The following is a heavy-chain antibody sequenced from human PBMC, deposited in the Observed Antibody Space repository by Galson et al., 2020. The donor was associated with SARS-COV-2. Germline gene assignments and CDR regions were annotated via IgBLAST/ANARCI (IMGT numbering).Heavy chain of an antibody. CDR3: ARALTAGGCH. CDR2: IHHSGST. Sequence: SETLSLTCAVSGDSISSNRWWTWVRQPPGKGLEWIGEIHHSGSTNYNPSLKSRVTISVDNSKSQFSLKLTSVTAADTAVYYCARALTAGGCHWGQGTLVTVSS. V-gene: IGHV4-4*02. D-gene: IGHD2-21*02. J-gene: IGHJ4*02. CDR1: GDSISSNRW.